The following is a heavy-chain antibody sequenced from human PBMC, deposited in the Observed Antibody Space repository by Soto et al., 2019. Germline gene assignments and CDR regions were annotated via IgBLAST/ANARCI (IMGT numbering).Heavy chain of an antibody. CDR2: ISYDGSNK. CDR1: GFTFSSYA. J-gene: IGHJ6*02. D-gene: IGHD2-2*01. CDR3: ARDSQGYCSSTSCYYYGMDV. Sequence: GGSLRLSCAASGFTFSSYAMHWVRQAPGKGLEWVAVISYDGSNKYYADSVKGRFTISRDNSKNTLYLQMNGLRAEDTAVYYCARDSQGYCSSTSCYYYGMDVWGQGTTVTVSS. V-gene: IGHV3-30-3*01.